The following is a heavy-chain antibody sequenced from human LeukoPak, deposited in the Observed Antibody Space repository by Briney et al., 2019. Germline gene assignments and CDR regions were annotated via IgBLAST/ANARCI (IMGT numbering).Heavy chain of an antibody. CDR2: MNPNSGNT. J-gene: IGHJ4*02. V-gene: IGHV1-8*02. CDR1: GYTFTNFD. CDR3: AREGDWDSSGYYGVDY. D-gene: IGHD3-22*01. Sequence: ASVKVSCKASGYTFTNFDINWVRQATGQGLEWMGWMNPNSGNTGYAQKFQGRVTMTRNTSISTAYMELSSLRSEDTAVYYCAREGDWDSSGYYGVDYWGQGTLVTVSS.